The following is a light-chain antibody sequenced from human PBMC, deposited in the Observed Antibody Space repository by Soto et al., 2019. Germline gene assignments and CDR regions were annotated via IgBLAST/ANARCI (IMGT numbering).Light chain of an antibody. CDR1: QSISNY. Sequence: EIVLTQFPATLSLSPGERAVLSCKASQSISNYLTWYKQKPGQPPRLLIYDTSNRAAGTPARFSGSGSGTDFTLTINSLEPDDFAVYYCQHSIRWPRTVGQGTKVDIK. V-gene: IGKV3-11*01. J-gene: IGKJ1*01. CDR2: DTS. CDR3: QHSIRWPRT.